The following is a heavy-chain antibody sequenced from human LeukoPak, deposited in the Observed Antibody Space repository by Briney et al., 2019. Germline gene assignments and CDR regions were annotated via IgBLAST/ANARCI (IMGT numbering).Heavy chain of an antibody. V-gene: IGHV6-1*01. CDR3: AKGGTSSGPGFDY. Sequence: SQTLSLTCAISGDSVSSNSAAWNWIRQSPSRGLEWLGRTYYGAKWYNEYAVSVKSRISISPDTSKNQFSLQLNSVTPEDTAVYYCAKGGTSSGPGFDYWGQGTPVTVSP. CDR1: GDSVSSNSAA. CDR2: TYYGAKWYN. D-gene: IGHD6-19*01. J-gene: IGHJ4*02.